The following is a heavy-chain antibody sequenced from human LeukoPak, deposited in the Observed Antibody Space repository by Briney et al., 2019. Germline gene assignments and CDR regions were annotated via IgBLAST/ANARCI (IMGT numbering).Heavy chain of an antibody. CDR3: AKDLYMVRGVIPHNWFDP. CDR2: ISGSGGST. Sequence: GGSLRLSCAASGFTFSSYSMSWVRQAPGKGLEWVSAISGSGGSTYYADSVKGRFTISRDNSKNTLYLQMNSLRAEDTAVYYCAKDLYMVRGVIPHNWFDPWGQGTLVTVSS. V-gene: IGHV3-23*01. J-gene: IGHJ5*02. D-gene: IGHD3-10*01. CDR1: GFTFSSYS.